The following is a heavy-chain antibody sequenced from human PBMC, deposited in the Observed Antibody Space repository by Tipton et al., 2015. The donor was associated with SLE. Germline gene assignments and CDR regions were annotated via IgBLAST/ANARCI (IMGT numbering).Heavy chain of an antibody. J-gene: IGHJ6*02. V-gene: IGHV4-59*01. CDR2: IYYSGST. D-gene: IGHD4-11*01. CDR3: ARDVSPTVAPYYGMDV. Sequence: TLSLTCTVSGVSISSYYWSWIRQPPGKGLEWIGYIYYSGSTNYNPSLKSRVTISVDTYKNQFSLKLSSVTAADTAVYYCARDVSPTVAPYYGMDVWGQGTTVTVSS. CDR1: GVSISSYY.